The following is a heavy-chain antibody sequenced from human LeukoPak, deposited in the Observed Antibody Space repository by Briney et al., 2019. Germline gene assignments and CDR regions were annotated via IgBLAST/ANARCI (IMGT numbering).Heavy chain of an antibody. J-gene: IGHJ3*02. CDR2: IYHSGST. Sequence: SETLSLTCTVSGYSISSGYYWCWIRQPPGKGLEWIGSIYHSGSTYYNPSLQSRVTISVDTSRNQFSLKQNSVTAADTAVYYCAKSNGYGLVDIWGQGTMVTVSS. CDR3: AKSNGYGLVDI. CDR1: GYSISSGYY. D-gene: IGHD3-10*01. V-gene: IGHV4-38-2*02.